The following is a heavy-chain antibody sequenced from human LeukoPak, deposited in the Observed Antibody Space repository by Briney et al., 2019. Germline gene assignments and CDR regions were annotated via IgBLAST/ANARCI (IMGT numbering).Heavy chain of an antibody. CDR3: ARGLGGMVVVVPAIDY. J-gene: IGHJ4*02. CDR2: ISGSGGST. D-gene: IGHD2-2*01. CDR1: GFTFSSYA. V-gene: IGHV3-23*01. Sequence: PGGSLRLSCAASGFTFSSYAMSWVRQAPGKGLEWVSAISGSGGSTYYADSVKGRFTISRDSSKNTLYLQMNSLRAEDTAVYYCARGLGGMVVVVPAIDYWGQGTLVTVSS.